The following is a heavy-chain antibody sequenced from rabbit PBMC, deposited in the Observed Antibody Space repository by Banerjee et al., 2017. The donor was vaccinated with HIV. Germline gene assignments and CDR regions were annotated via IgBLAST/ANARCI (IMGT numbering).Heavy chain of an antibody. J-gene: IGHJ4*01. CDR1: GFDFSSNA. V-gene: IGHV1S40*01. CDR3: ARREVLPGYFNL. Sequence: QSLEESGGDLVTPGGTLTLTCTASGFDFSSNAMCWVRQAPGKGLEWIACIYVGSTGSAFYASWAKGRFTISKTSSTTVTLQMTSLTAADTATYFCARREVLPGYFNLWGPGTLVTVS. CDR2: IYVGSTGSA. D-gene: IGHD4-1*01.